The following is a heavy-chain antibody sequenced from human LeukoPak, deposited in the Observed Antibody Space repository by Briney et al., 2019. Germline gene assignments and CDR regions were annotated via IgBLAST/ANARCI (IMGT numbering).Heavy chain of an antibody. J-gene: IGHJ4*02. D-gene: IGHD4-11*01. CDR1: GCTVSSNY. V-gene: IGHV3-66*01. CDR3: ASRLMTTVSYFDC. CDR2: LYSGGGT. Sequence: GGSLTLSCAASGCTVSSNYMSWVRQAPGKGLEWVSILYSGGGTYYADSVKGRFTISRDNSKNTLYLQMNSLRAEDTAVYYCASRLMTTVSYFDCWGQGTLVTVSS.